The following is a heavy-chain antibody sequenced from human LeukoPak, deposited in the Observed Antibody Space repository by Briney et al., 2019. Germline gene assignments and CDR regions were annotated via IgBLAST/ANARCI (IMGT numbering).Heavy chain of an antibody. CDR1: GDSVSSYSVA. J-gene: IGHJ2*01. CDR2: TYYRSEWYH. D-gene: IGHD5/OR15-5a*01. V-gene: IGHV6-1*01. Sequence: SQTLSLTCAISGDSVSSYSVAWNWIRQSTSRGLEWLGRTYYRSEWYHDYAVSVKGRISINSDASKNQFSLHLNSVTPEDTAVYYCARASGLRRVAWYFDLWGRGTLVAVSS. CDR3: ARASGLRRVAWYFDL.